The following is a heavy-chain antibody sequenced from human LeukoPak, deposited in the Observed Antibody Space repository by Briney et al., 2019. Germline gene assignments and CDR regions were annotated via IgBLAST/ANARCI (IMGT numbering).Heavy chain of an antibody. Sequence: TGGSLRLSCAASGFTFSSYEMNWVRQAPGKGLEWVSYISSSGSTIYYADSVKGRFTISRDNSKNTLYLQMNSLRAEDTAVYYCARERGYSGYDLYYYMDVWGKGTTVTVSS. CDR3: ARERGYSGYDLYYYMDV. CDR2: ISSSGSTI. D-gene: IGHD5-12*01. J-gene: IGHJ6*03. V-gene: IGHV3-48*03. CDR1: GFTFSSYE.